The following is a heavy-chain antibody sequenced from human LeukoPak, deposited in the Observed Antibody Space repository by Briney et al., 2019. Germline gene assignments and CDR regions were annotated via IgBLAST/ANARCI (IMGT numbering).Heavy chain of an antibody. D-gene: IGHD3-22*01. Sequence: GSLRLSCAVSGITLSNYGMSWVRQAPGKGLEWVAGLSGSGGTTNYADSVKGRFTISRDNPKNTLYLQMNSLRAEDTALYFCAKRGVVIRVILVGFHKEAYYFDSWGQGALVTVSS. V-gene: IGHV3-23*01. CDR3: AKRGVVIRVILVGFHKEAYYFDS. J-gene: IGHJ4*02. CDR1: GITLSNYG. CDR2: LSGSGGTT.